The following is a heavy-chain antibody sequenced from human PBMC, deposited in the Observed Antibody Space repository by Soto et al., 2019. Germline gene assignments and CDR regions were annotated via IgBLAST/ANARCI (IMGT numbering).Heavy chain of an antibody. J-gene: IGHJ5*02. CDR2: IYYSGTT. CDR1: GGSISSGGYY. CDR3: ARCSLVVVPAPGFDP. V-gene: IGHV4-31*03. D-gene: IGHD2-2*01. Sequence: QVQLQESGPGLVKPSETLSLTCTVSGGSISSGGYYWSWIRQHPGKGLEWIGYIYYSGTTYYNPSLKCRVTISVDTSKNQFSLKLSSVSAADTALYYCARCSLVVVPAPGFDPWGRGTLVTVSS.